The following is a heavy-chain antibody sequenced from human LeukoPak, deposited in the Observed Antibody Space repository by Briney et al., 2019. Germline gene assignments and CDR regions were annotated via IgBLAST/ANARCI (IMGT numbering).Heavy chain of an antibody. CDR3: ARYYCSSSSCLMFDY. V-gene: IGHV3-20*04. Sequence: GGSLRLSCAASRFTFDDYGMSWVRQAPGKGLEWVSSINWKGVSTGYADSVKGRFTISRDNAKNSLYLQMNSLRAEDTTVYYCARYYCSSSSCLMFDYWGQGTLVTVSS. D-gene: IGHD2-2*01. CDR1: RFTFDDYG. CDR2: INWKGVST. J-gene: IGHJ4*02.